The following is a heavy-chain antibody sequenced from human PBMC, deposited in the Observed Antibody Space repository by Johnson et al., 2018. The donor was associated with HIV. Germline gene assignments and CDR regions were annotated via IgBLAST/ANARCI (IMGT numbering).Heavy chain of an antibody. CDR2: ISWNSGSI. V-gene: IGHV3-9*01. J-gene: IGHJ3*02. CDR3: ARVTRYYYDSSGLSADAFDI. Sequence: LLVESGGGLVQPGRSLRLSCAASGFTFDDYAMHWVRQAPGKGLEWVSGISWNSGSIGYVDSVKGRFTISRDNAKKSLFLQMNSLRAEDTAVYYCARVTRYYYDSSGLSADAFDIWGQGTMVTVSS. D-gene: IGHD3-22*01. CDR1: GFTFDDYA.